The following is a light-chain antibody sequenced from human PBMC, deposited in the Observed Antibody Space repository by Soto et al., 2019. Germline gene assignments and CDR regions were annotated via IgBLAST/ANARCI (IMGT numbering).Light chain of an antibody. V-gene: IGKV3-20*01. J-gene: IGKJ1*01. CDR3: QQYNNWPPWT. CDR1: QSVSNNY. Sequence: EIVLTQSPGTLSLSPGERATLSCRASQSVSNNYLAWYQQKPGQAPRLLIYGASNRATGIPDRFSGSGSGTDFTLTISRLEPEDFAVYYCQQYNNWPPWTFGHGTKVDIK. CDR2: GAS.